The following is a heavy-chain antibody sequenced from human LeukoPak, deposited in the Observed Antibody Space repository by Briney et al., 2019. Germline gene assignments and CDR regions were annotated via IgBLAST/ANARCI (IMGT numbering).Heavy chain of an antibody. J-gene: IGHJ3*02. V-gene: IGHV3-20*04. CDR2: INWNGGST. Sequence: PGGSLRLSCAASGFTFSDYYMSWIRQAPGKGLEWVSGINWNGGSTGYADSVKGRSTISRDNAKNSLYLQMNSLRAEDTALYYCARTTVVTQISGAFDIWGQGTMVTVSS. D-gene: IGHD4-23*01. CDR1: GFTFSDYY. CDR3: ARTTVVTQISGAFDI.